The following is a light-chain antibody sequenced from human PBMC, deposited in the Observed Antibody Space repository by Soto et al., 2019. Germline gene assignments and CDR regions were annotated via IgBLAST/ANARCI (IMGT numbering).Light chain of an antibody. CDR1: QSISTY. CDR2: AAS. V-gene: IGKV1-39*01. CDR3: KQSYSTPWT. Sequence: DIQMTQSPSSLSASVGDRVTITCRASQSISTYLHWYQQKPGKAPNLLIYAASTLQSGVQSRFSGSGSGTDFTLTIRSLQPEDFATYYCKQSYSTPWTFGQGTKVDIK. J-gene: IGKJ1*01.